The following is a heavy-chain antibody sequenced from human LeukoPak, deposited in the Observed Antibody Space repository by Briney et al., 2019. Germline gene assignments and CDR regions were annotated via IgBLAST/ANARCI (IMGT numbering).Heavy chain of an antibody. CDR3: ARRRAEWRTFYYYCMDV. CDR2: IYYSGST. J-gene: IGHJ6*03. Sequence: SETLSLTCTVSGGSISSSSYYWVWIRQPPGKGLEWIGSIYYSGSTYYNPSLKSRVTISVDTSKNQFSLNLISVTAADTAVYYCARRRAEWRTFYYYCMDVWGKGTTVTVSS. D-gene: IGHD3-3*01. CDR1: GGSISSSSYY. V-gene: IGHV4-39*07.